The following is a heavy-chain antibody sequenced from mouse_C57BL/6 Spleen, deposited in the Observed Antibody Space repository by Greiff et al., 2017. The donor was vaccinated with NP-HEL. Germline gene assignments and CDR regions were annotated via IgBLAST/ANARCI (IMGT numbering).Heavy chain of an antibody. Sequence: QVQLQQSGAELVRPGTSVKVSCKASGYAFTNYLLEWVKQRPGQGLEWIGVINPGSGGTNYNEKFKGKATLTADKSSSTAYMQLSSLTSEDSAVYFCARCDYDEDYAMDYWGQGTSVTVSS. V-gene: IGHV1-54*01. D-gene: IGHD2-4*01. J-gene: IGHJ4*01. CDR1: GYAFTNYL. CDR3: ARCDYDEDYAMDY. CDR2: INPGSGGT.